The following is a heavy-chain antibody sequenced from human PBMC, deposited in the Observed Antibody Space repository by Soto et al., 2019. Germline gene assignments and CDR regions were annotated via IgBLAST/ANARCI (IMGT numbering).Heavy chain of an antibody. D-gene: IGHD2-2*01. CDR1: GGSISGYS. CDR2: VYYSGST. Sequence: SETLSLTCTVSGGSISGYSWSWIRQYPGKGLEWIGYVYYSGSTYYNPSLKSRVTISLDTSKNQFSLNLTSVTAADTAVYYCARYVPPDFDYWGQGTLVTVSS. V-gene: IGHV4-59*12. J-gene: IGHJ4*02. CDR3: ARYVPPDFDY.